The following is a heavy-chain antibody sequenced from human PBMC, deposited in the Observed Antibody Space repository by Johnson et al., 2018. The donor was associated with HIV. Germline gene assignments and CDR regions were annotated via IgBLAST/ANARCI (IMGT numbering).Heavy chain of an antibody. Sequence: QVQLVESGGGLVQPGGSLRLSCAASGFTFRDYNMTWIRQAPGKGLEWVSYISSSGSTIYYADSVKGRFTISRDNSKNTLYLQMNSLRAEDTAVYYCATRYYHPYSKEIAAFDIWGQGTMVTVSS. D-gene: IGHD2-15*01. CDR3: ATRYYHPYSKEIAAFDI. J-gene: IGHJ3*02. V-gene: IGHV3-11*04. CDR1: GFTFRDYN. CDR2: ISSSGSTI.